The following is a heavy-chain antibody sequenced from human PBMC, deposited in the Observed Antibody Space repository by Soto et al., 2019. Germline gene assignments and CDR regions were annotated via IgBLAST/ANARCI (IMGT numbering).Heavy chain of an antibody. CDR3: ARGLVIRPYYYHGMDV. CDR2: ISSIGST. V-gene: IGHV4-30-4*01. Sequence: QVQLQESGPGLVKPSQTLSLTCTVSGGSISSGDYCWSWIRQSPGKGLEWIGYISSIGSTYYNPSLKSRVSVPRDTSKNQFSLKLSSVTTTDTAVYYCARGLVIRPYYYHGMDVWGQGTTVTVSS. D-gene: IGHD3-9*01. J-gene: IGHJ6*02. CDR1: GGSISSGDYC.